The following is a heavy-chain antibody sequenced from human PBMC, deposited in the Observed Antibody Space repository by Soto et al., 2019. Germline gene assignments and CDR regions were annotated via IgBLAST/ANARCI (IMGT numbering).Heavy chain of an antibody. D-gene: IGHD6-19*01. CDR1: GGSISSGGYY. Sequence: QVQLQESGPGLVKPSQTLSLTCTVSGGSISSGGYYWSWIRQHPGKGLEWIGYIYYSGSTYYNPSLQRRVTISVDTSKTQFSLKPSSVTAADTAVYYCARERIVTGNNWFAPWGPGTLVTVSS. CDR3: ARERIVTGNNWFAP. V-gene: IGHV4-31*03. CDR2: IYYSGST. J-gene: IGHJ5*02.